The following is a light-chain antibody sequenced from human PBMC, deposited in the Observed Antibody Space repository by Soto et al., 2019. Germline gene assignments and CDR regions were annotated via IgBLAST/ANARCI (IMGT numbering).Light chain of an antibody. V-gene: IGKV3-20*01. J-gene: IGKJ4*01. CDR3: QQNGSSPLT. CDR2: GAS. Sequence: EIVLTQSPGTLSLSPGERATLSCRASQSVSSSYLAWYQQKPGQATRLLIYGASSRATGIADRFSGSGSGTDFTLTISRLEPEDFAVYYCQQNGSSPLTFAGGTKVEIK. CDR1: QSVSSSY.